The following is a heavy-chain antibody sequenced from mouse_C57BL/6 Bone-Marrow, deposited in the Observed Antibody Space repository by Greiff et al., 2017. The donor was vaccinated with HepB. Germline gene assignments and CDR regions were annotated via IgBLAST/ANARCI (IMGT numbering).Heavy chain of an antibody. CDR2: ISSGSSTI. J-gene: IGHJ4*01. CDR1: GFTFSDYG. D-gene: IGHD2-4*01. Sequence: EVQRVESGGGLVKPGGSLKLSCAASGFTFSDYGMHWVRQAPEKGLEWVAYISSGSSTIYYADTVKGRFTISRDNAKNTLFLQMTSLTSEDTAMYYCARGVYYDYDEGYYYAMDYWGQGTSVTVSS. CDR3: ARGVYYDYDEGYYYAMDY. V-gene: IGHV5-17*01.